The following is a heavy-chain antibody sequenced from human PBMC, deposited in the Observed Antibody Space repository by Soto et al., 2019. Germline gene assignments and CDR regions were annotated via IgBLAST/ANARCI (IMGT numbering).Heavy chain of an antibody. CDR1: GGSISSYY. CDR3: ARHLGYCSSTSCYDFMDV. V-gene: IGHV4-59*08. Sequence: SETLSLTCTVSGGSISSYYWSWIRQPPGKGLEWIGYIYYSGSTNYNPSLKSRVTISVDTSKNQFSLKQSSVTAADTAVYYCARHLGYCSSTSCYDFMDVWGQGTTVTVSS. CDR2: IYYSGST. D-gene: IGHD2-2*01. J-gene: IGHJ6*02.